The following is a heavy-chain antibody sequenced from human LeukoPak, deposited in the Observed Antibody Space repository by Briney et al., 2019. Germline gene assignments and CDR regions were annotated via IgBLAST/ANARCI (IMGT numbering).Heavy chain of an antibody. CDR3: ARRYYYNLGSFPFDF. CDR1: GGPFSGYF. J-gene: IGHJ4*02. CDR2: IHNSGTT. V-gene: IGHV4-34*01. D-gene: IGHD3-10*01. Sequence: ASETLSLTCAVSGGPFSGYFWSWIRQSSGKGLEWIGEIHNSGTTNYNPSLNSRVTISEDTSKNQFYLNLSSVTAADTAVYYCARRYYYNLGSFPFDFWGQGALVTVSS.